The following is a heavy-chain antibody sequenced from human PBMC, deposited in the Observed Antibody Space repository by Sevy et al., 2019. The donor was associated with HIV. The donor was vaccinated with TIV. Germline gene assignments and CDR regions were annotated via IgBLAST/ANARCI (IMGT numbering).Heavy chain of an antibody. CDR2: FDPEDGET. J-gene: IGHJ4*02. CDR1: GYTLTQLS. V-gene: IGHV1-24*01. Sequence: ASVKVSCKVSGYTLTQLSMHWVRQAPGKGLEWMGSFDPEDGETLYAQKFQGRVTMTEDTSTDTAYMELRSLRSEDTALYYCATTKDYYDSSGSPLDYWGQGTLVTVSS. CDR3: ATTKDYYDSSGSPLDY. D-gene: IGHD3-22*01.